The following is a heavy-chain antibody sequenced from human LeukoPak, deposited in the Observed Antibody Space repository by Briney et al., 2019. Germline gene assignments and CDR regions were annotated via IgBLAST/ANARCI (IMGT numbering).Heavy chain of an antibody. D-gene: IGHD6-19*01. V-gene: IGHV3-13*01. CDR3: AKDLGSGLPFDY. J-gene: IGHJ4*02. CDR1: GFTLSSYD. CDR2: IGTAGDT. Sequence: GGSLRLSCAASGFTLSSYDMHWVRQATGKGLEWVSAIGTAGDTYYPGSVKGRFTISRENAKDSLYLQMNNLRAEDTAVYYCAKDLGSGLPFDYWGQGTLVTVSS.